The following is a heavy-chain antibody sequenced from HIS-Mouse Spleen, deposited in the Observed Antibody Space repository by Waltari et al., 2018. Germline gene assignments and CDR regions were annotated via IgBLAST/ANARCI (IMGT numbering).Heavy chain of an antibody. D-gene: IGHD6-13*01. CDR1: GAPISSSSSY. CDR3: AREIPYSSSWYDWYFDL. V-gene: IGHV4-39*07. J-gene: IGHJ2*01. Sequence: QLQLQESGPGLVKPSETLSLTCPVPGAPISSSSSYWGLVRQPPGKGLEWIGSIYYSGSTYYNPSLKSRVTISVDTSKNQFSLKLSSVTAADTAVYYCAREIPYSSSWYDWYFDLWGRGTLVTVSS. CDR2: IYYSGST.